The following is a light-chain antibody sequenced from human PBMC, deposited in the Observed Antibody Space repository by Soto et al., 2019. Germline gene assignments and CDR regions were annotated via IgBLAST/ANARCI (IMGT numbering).Light chain of an antibody. V-gene: IGKV4-1*01. CDR3: QQYYNTPFT. J-gene: IGKJ3*01. CDR2: WAS. Sequence: DIVMTQSPDSLAVSLGERATINCKSSQSVLYNSNNKNYLAWYQQKPGQPPKLLIYWASTRESGVPDRFSGSGSGTDFTLTINSLQAEDVAVYYCQQYYNTPFTFGPGTKVDVK. CDR1: QSVLYNSNNKNY.